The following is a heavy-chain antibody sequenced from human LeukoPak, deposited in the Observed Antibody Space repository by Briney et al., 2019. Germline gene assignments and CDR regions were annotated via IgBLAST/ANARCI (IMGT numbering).Heavy chain of an antibody. J-gene: IGHJ6*02. V-gene: IGHV3-7*01. Sequence: SGGSLRLSCAASGFTFSSYWMHWVRQAPGKGLEWVADIKKDGSVKDYVDSVKGRFTISRDNAKNSLYLQMDSLRAEDTAVYYCATYTNWVAGDVWGQGTTVSVSS. D-gene: IGHD7-27*01. CDR1: GFTFSSYW. CDR2: IKKDGSVK. CDR3: ATYTNWVAGDV.